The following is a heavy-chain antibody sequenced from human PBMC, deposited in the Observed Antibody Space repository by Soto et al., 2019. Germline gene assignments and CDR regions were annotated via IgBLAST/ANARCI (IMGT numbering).Heavy chain of an antibody. CDR1: GFTFSSYN. J-gene: IGHJ6*02. CDR2: ISSSSYI. Sequence: PGGSLRLSCAASGFTFSSYNMNWVRQAPGKGLEWVSSISSSSYIYYADSVKGRFTISRDKAKNSLYLKMNSLRAEDTAVYYCEITRRDGYNNYXYYYGMDVWGQGTTVTVSS. V-gene: IGHV3-21*01. D-gene: IGHD5-12*01. CDR3: EITRRDGYNNYXYYYGMDV.